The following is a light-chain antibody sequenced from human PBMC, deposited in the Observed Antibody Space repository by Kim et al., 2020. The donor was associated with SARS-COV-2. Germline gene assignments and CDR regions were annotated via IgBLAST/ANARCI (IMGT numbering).Light chain of an antibody. V-gene: IGKV4-1*01. J-gene: IGKJ2*01. CDR1: QSVLSTSNNKNY. Sequence: RATINFKSSQSVLSTSNNKNYLSWYQHKPGQPPKVLISCASIRGSGVPVRFSGSGSGTDFTLTISRLQAEDAALYYCQQYSSTPYTFGQGTKLEI. CDR2: CAS. CDR3: QQYSSTPYT.